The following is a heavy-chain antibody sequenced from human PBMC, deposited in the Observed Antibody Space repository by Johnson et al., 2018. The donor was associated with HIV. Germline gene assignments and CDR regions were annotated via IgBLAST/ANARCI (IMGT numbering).Heavy chain of an antibody. J-gene: IGHJ3*02. CDR3: ARDSLVGGPPKVDAFDI. D-gene: IGHD3-10*01. CDR1: GFTFSSYA. CDR2: ISSDGSNK. Sequence: QVLLVDSGGAVVQPGRSLRLSCAASGFTFSSYAMHWVRQAPGKGLEWVAVISSDGSNKYSADPVKGRFPISRNNSKNTMYLQMNSQRAEDKAVYSCARDSLVGGPPKVDAFDIWGQGTMVTVSS. V-gene: IGHV3-30*04.